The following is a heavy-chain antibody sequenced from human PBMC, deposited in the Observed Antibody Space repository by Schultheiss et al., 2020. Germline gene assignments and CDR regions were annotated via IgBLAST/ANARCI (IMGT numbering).Heavy chain of an antibody. V-gene: IGHV4-59*12. J-gene: IGHJ6*02. CDR1: GFTFSDYY. D-gene: IGHD5-12*01. Sequence: GSLRLSCAASGFTFSDYYMSWIRQPPGKGLEWIGYIYYSGTTNYNPSLKSRVTISVDTSKNQFSLKLSSVTAADTAVYYCARDVIVAGYGMDVWGQGTTVTVSS. CDR3: ARDVIVAGYGMDV. CDR2: IYYSGTT.